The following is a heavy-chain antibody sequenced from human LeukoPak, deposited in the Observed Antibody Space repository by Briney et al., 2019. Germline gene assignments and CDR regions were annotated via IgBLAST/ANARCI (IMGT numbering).Heavy chain of an antibody. V-gene: IGHV3-48*03. Sequence: GGSLRLSCAASGFTFSSYEMNWVRQAPGKGLEWVSYISSSGSTIYYADSVKGRFTISRDNAKNSLYLKMNSLRAEETAVYYCARDLGVVVMGDYWGQGTLVTVSS. CDR1: GFTFSSYE. CDR2: ISSSGSTI. J-gene: IGHJ4*02. D-gene: IGHD2/OR15-2a*01. CDR3: ARDLGVVVMGDY.